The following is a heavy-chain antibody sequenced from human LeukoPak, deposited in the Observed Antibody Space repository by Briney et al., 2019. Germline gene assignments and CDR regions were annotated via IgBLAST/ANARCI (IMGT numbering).Heavy chain of an antibody. CDR2: IYYSGST. CDR1: GGSISPYF. Sequence: SETLSLTCSVSGGSISPYFWSWIRQPPGKGLEWIGNIYYSGSTNYNPSLTSRVSMSVDLSKNQFSLKLNSVTAADTAVYYCARGATTGTPNDYWGQGTLVTVSS. J-gene: IGHJ4*02. V-gene: IGHV4-59*01. D-gene: IGHD1-26*01. CDR3: ARGATTGTPNDY.